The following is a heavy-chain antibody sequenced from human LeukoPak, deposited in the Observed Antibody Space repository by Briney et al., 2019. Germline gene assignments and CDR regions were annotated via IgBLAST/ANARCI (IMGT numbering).Heavy chain of an antibody. CDR1: GFTFTTFG. J-gene: IGHJ4*02. CDR3: AKINNDDDY. V-gene: IGHV3-30*18. Sequence: PGRSLRLSCAASGFTFTTFGIHWVRQAPGKGLEWVAAISPDGNIEYYTDSVKGRFTISRDNSKNMLYLQMNSLRGEDSAVYYCAKINNDDDYWGQGTLVTVSS. D-gene: IGHD1/OR15-1a*01. CDR2: ISPDGNIE.